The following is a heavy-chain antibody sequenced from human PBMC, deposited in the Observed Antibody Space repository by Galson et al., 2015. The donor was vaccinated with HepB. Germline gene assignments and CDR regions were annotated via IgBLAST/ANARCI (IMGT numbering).Heavy chain of an antibody. D-gene: IGHD6-19*01. J-gene: IGHJ5*02. CDR1: GYSFTSYW. CDR3: ARHPGAGTTGYNWFDP. V-gene: IGHV5-10-1*01. Sequence: QSGAEVKKPGESLRISCKGSGYSFTSYWISWVRQMPGKGLEWMGRIDPSDSYTNYSPSFQGHVTISADKSISTAHLQWSSLKASDTAMYYCARHPGAGTTGYNWFDPWGQGTLVTVSS. CDR2: IDPSDSYT.